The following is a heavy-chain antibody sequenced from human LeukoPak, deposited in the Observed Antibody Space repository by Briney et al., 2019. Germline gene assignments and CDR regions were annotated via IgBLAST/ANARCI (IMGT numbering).Heavy chain of an antibody. CDR3: AKDRSSGWYTTLDY. D-gene: IGHD6-19*01. V-gene: IGHV3-23*01. CDR2: VSGSGGNT. Sequence: PGGSLRLSCAASGFTFSSHAITWVRQAPGKGLEWVSAVSGSGGNTSYADSVKGRFTISRDNSKSTLYLQMNSLRAEDTAVYYCAKDRSSGWYTTLDYWGQGVLVTVSS. CDR1: GFTFSSHA. J-gene: IGHJ4*02.